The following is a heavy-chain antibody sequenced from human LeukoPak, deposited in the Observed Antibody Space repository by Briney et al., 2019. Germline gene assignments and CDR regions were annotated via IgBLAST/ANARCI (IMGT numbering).Heavy chain of an antibody. Sequence: ASVKVSCKASGYTFTGYYMHWVRQAPGQGLEWMGWINPNSGGTNYAQKFQGRVSMTRDTSIRTAYMQLSRLRSDDTAVYYCAGSPHILTGENFDYWGQGTLLTVSS. J-gene: IGHJ4*02. D-gene: IGHD3-9*01. CDR1: GYTFTGYY. V-gene: IGHV1-2*02. CDR3: AGSPHILTGENFDY. CDR2: INPNSGGT.